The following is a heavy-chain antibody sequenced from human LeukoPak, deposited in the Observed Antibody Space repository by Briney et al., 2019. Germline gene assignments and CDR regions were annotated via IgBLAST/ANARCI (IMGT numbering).Heavy chain of an antibody. CDR2: ISSSSSYI. D-gene: IGHD2-21*01. V-gene: IGHV3-21*01. J-gene: IGHJ4*02. Sequence: GGSLRLSCAASGFTFSSYSMNWVRQAPGKGLEWVSSISSSSSYIYYAGSVKGRFTISRDNSKNTLYIQMNSLRPEDTVVYYCAKADGSDDLAFWGQGTLVTVSS. CDR3: AKADGSDDLAF. CDR1: GFTFSSYS.